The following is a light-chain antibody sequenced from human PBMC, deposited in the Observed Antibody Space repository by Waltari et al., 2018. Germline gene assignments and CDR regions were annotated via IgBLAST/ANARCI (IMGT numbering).Light chain of an antibody. Sequence: QSALTQPASVSGSPGQSITISCTGTSSDVGAYNYVCCYQQHPGRAPKLMMYEVSHWPSGLSNRFSGSKSVNTASRTISGLQAEDEADYYCASYTGSWNWVFGGGTKLTVL. CDR1: SSDVGAYNY. J-gene: IGLJ3*02. CDR2: EVS. CDR3: ASYTGSWNWV. V-gene: IGLV2-14*01.